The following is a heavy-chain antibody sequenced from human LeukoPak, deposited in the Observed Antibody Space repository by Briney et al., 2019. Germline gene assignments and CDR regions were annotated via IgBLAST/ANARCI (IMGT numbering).Heavy chain of an antibody. CDR3: AREVTPPFYYYYYMDV. CDR2: IDTSGST. V-gene: IGHV4-4*07. D-gene: IGHD4-23*01. CDR1: GSSISNYY. Sequence: SATLSLTCTVSGSSISNYYWSWIRPPAGKGLEWIGRIDTSGSTNYNPSLKSRVTMSVDTSKNQFSLKLSSVTAADTAVYYCAREVTPPFYYYYYMDVWGKGTTVTVSS. J-gene: IGHJ6*03.